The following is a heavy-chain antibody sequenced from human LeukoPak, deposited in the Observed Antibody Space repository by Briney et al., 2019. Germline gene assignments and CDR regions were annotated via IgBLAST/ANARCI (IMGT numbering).Heavy chain of an antibody. V-gene: IGHV4-4*07. CDR1: GGSISSYY. CDR2: IDTSGST. J-gene: IGHJ3*02. D-gene: IGHD5-24*01. Sequence: PSETLSLTCTVSGGSISSYYWSWIRQPAGKGLEWIGRIDTSGSTNYNPSLKSRVTMSVDTSKNQFSLKLSSVTAADTAVYYCARVVEMATIRFGYDAFDIWGQGTMVTVSS. CDR3: ARVVEMATIRFGYDAFDI.